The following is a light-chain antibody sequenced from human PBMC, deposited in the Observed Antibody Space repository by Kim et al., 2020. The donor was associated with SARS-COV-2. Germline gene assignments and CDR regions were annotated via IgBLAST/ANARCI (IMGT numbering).Light chain of an antibody. CDR2: AAS. CDR1: QSISSY. V-gene: IGKV1-39*01. CDR3: QQSYSTPQA. Sequence: DIQMTQSPSSLSASVGDRVTITCRASQSISSYLNWYQQKPGKAPKLLIYAASSLQSGVPSRFSGSGSGTDFTLTISSLQPEDCATYYCQQSYSTPQAFGQGTKVDIK. J-gene: IGKJ1*01.